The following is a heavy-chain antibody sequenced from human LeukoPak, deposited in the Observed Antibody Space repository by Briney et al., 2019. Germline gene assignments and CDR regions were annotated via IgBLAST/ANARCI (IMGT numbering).Heavy chain of an antibody. Sequence: GESLKISCQGFGFSFTSYWIGWVRQMPGKGMEWMGVIYPGDSRIRYNPSFQGQVTISVDKAISTAYLQWVSLKASDTAMYYCACRDLTSTWSFPWGQGTLVTVSS. CDR1: GFSFTSYW. V-gene: IGHV5-51*01. J-gene: IGHJ5*02. D-gene: IGHD6-13*01. CDR3: ACRDLTSTWSFP. CDR2: IYPGDSRI.